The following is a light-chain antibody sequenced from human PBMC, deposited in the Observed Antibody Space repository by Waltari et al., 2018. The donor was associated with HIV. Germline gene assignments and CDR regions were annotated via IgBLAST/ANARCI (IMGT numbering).Light chain of an antibody. Sequence: QSVLTQPPSASGTPGQRVTISCSGSRSNIGSNYVFWYQQLPGTAPKLVMYRNNPRPSGGPDRFSGSTSGTSSSLAISGLRSEDEADYYCAAWDDSLRGLVFGGGTKLTVL. J-gene: IGLJ3*02. CDR1: RSNIGSNY. V-gene: IGLV1-47*01. CDR2: RNN. CDR3: AAWDDSLRGLV.